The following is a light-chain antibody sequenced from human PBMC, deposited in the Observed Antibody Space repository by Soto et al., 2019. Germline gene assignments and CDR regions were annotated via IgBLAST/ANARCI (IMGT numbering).Light chain of an antibody. Sequence: DIQMTQSPSSLSASIGDSVPMTCRASQSISSYLNWYQQKPGKAPNLLIYATSTLQSGVPSRFSGRGSGTNFTLTISSLQPEDFATYYCIQDFISPLTVGQGTKVDI. CDR2: ATS. CDR1: QSISSY. J-gene: IGKJ1*01. CDR3: IQDFISPLT. V-gene: IGKV1-39*01.